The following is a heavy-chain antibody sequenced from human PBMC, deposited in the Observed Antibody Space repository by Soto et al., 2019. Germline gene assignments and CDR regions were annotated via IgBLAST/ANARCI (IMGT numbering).Heavy chain of an antibody. CDR1: GYTFYSYW. V-gene: IGHV5-51*01. J-gene: IGHJ3*02. Sequence: VESLKISCKGSGYTFYSYWISCFLQLPGKGLEWMGIIYPGDSDTRYSPSFQGQVTISADKSINTAYLQWSSLKASDTAMYYCASPHGNSYGFGFDIWGQGTMVTVSS. CDR2: IYPGDSDT. D-gene: IGHD4-17*01. CDR3: ASPHGNSYGFGFDI.